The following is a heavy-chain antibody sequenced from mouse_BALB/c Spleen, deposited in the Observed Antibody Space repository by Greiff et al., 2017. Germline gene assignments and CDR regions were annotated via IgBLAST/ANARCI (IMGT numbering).Heavy chain of an antibody. J-gene: IGHJ2*01. Sequence: EVKVVESGGGLVQPGGSRKLSCAASGFTFSSFGMHWVRQAPEKGLEWVAYISSGSSTIYYADTVKGRFTISRDNPKNTLFLQMTSLRSEDTAMYYCARGKLGEIDYWGQGTTLTVSS. CDR2: ISSGSSTI. D-gene: IGHD4-1*01. V-gene: IGHV5-17*02. CDR3: ARGKLGEIDY. CDR1: GFTFSSFG.